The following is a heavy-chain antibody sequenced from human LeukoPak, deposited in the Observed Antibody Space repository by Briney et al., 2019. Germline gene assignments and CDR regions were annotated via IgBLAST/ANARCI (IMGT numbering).Heavy chain of an antibody. D-gene: IGHD3-22*01. CDR3: ARDLSSGYYYGY. CDR1: GYTFSTYY. CDR2: INPNGGST. J-gene: IGHJ4*02. V-gene: IGHV1-46*01. Sequence: ASVKVSCKASGYTFSTYYMHWVRQAPGQGLEWMGIINPNGGSTSYAQKFQGRVTMTRDTSTSTVYMELSSLRSEDTAVYYCARDLSSGYYYGYWGQGTLVTVSS.